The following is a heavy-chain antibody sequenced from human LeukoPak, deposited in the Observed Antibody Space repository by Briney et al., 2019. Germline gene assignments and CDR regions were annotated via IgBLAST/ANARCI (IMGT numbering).Heavy chain of an antibody. Sequence: GGSLRLSCAASGFTFSSYEMNWVRQAPGKGLEWVSYISSSSSYIYYADSVKGRFTISRDNAKNSLYLQMNSLRAEDTAVYYCASERYYGSGSPWFDYWGQGTLVTVSS. D-gene: IGHD3-10*01. CDR3: ASERYYGSGSPWFDY. J-gene: IGHJ4*02. CDR2: ISSSSSYI. CDR1: GFTFSSYE. V-gene: IGHV3-21*05.